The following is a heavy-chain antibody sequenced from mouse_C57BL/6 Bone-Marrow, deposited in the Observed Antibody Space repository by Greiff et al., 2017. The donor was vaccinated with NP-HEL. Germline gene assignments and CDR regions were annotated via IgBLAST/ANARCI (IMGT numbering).Heavy chain of an antibody. CDR2: ISSGSSTI. D-gene: IGHD2-3*01. CDR1: GFTFSDYG. CDR3: ARHGYYVGVWLAY. V-gene: IGHV5-17*01. Sequence: EVQLVESGGGLVKPGGSLKLSCAASGFTFSDYGMHWVRQAPEKGLEWVAYISSGSSTIYYADTVKGRFTTARDNAKNTLFLQMTSLRSEDTARYYWARHGYYVGVWLAYWGQGTLVTVSA. J-gene: IGHJ3*01.